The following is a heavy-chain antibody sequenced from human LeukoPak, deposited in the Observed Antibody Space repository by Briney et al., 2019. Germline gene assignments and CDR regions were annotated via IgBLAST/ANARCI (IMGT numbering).Heavy chain of an antibody. CDR2: MNPNSGNT. CDR1: GYTFTSYD. CDR3: ARGLGIPGVYPDLRF. V-gene: IGHV1-8*01. J-gene: IGHJ4*02. Sequence: GAAVKVSFKASGYTFTSYDINWVRQATGQGLEWMGWMNPNSGNTGYAQKFQGRVTMTRDTSISTAYMELSSLRSEDTAVYYCARGLGIPGVYPDLRFWGQGTLVTVSS. D-gene: IGHD5/OR15-5a*01.